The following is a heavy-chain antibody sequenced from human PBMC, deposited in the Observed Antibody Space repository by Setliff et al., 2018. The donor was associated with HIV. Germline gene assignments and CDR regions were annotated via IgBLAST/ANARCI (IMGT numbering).Heavy chain of an antibody. CDR1: GGSLTGYY. D-gene: IGHD2-15*01. CDR2: IHHGGAT. CDR3: ARHGGRYFDS. J-gene: IGHJ4*02. V-gene: IGHV4-34*01. Sequence: SETLSLTCAVYGGSLTGYYWSWIRQPPGMGLEWIGEIHHGGATKYNPSVKSRVTISVDTSKNQFSLQLSSVTAADTAVYFCARHGGRYFDSWGPGTLVTVSS.